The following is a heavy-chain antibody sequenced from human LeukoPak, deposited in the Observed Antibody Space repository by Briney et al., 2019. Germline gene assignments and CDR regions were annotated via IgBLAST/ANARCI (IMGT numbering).Heavy chain of an antibody. J-gene: IGHJ4*02. Sequence: SVKVSCKASGGTFSSYTISWVRQAPGQGLEWMGRIIPILGIANYAQKFQGRVTITADKSTSTAYMELSSLRSEDTAVYYCARMGHSWSPFDYWGQGTLVTVSS. CDR3: ARMGHSWSPFDY. CDR2: IIPILGIA. CDR1: GGTFSSYT. V-gene: IGHV1-69*02. D-gene: IGHD1-26*01.